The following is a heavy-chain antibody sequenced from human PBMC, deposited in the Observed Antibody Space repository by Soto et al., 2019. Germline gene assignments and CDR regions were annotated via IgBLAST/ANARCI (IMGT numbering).Heavy chain of an antibody. J-gene: IGHJ4*02. CDR2: IIPIFGTA. Sequence: ASVKVSCKASGGTFSSYAISWVRQAPGQGLEWMGGIIPIFGTANYAQKFQGRVTITADESTSTAYMELSSLRSEDTAVYYCASTKRSITMIVATHYCGPGTLVTRSS. CDR3: ASTKRSITMIVATHY. CDR1: GGTFSSYA. D-gene: IGHD3-22*01. V-gene: IGHV1-69*13.